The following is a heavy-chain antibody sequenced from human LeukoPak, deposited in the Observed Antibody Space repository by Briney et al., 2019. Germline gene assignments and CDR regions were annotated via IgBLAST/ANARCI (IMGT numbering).Heavy chain of an antibody. J-gene: IGHJ3*02. V-gene: IGHV4-59*08. CDR2: IYYSGST. D-gene: IGHD3-10*01. CDR1: GGSISSYY. CDR3: ARRGNGSGPTIGAFDI. Sequence: ASETLSLTCTVSGGSISSYYWSWIRQPAGKGLEWIGYIYYSGSTNYNPSLKSRVTISVDTSKNQFSLKLSSVTAADTAVYYCARRGNGSGPTIGAFDIWGQGTMVTVSS.